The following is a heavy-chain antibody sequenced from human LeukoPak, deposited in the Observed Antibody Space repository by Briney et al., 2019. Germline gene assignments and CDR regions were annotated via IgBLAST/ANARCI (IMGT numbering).Heavy chain of an antibody. CDR1: GFTFSSYG. Sequence: GGSLRLSCAASGFTFSSYGMSWVRQAPGKGLEWVSGISISGDSTYYADSVKGRFTISRDNSRNTLSLQMNTLRAEDTAVYYCAKDRGYCSGGGCYRFDCWGQGTLVTVSS. J-gene: IGHJ4*02. V-gene: IGHV3-23*01. CDR3: AKDRGYCSGGGCYRFDC. D-gene: IGHD2-15*01. CDR2: ISISGDST.